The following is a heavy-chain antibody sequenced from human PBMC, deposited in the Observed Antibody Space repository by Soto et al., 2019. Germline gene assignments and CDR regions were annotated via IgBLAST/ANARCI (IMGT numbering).Heavy chain of an antibody. V-gene: IGHV3-23*01. D-gene: IGHD3-16*01. CDR2: ISDSGGST. CDR3: AKKILGKRASYFDF. J-gene: IGHJ4*02. CDR1: GFTFSNFA. Sequence: EVQLLESGGGLVQPGGSLRLSCAASGFTFSNFAMNWVRQAPGKGLEWVSAISDSGGSTYYADSVKGRFTISRDNSKNTLYLQMTSLRAEDTAVYYCAKKILGKRASYFDFWGQGTLVTVSS.